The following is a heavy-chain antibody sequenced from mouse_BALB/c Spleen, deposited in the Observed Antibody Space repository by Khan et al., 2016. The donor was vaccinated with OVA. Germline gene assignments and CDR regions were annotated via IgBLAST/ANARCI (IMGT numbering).Heavy chain of an antibody. Sequence: EVELVESGGGLVQTGGSRKLSCAASGFTFSGFGMHWVRQAPEKGLEWVAYISDGSNTIYYADTVKGRFTISRDNPKNTLFLQMTSLRSEDTAMYYCARTGYYYFDYWGPGTTLTVSS. CDR3: ARTGYYYFDY. D-gene: IGHD2-3*01. V-gene: IGHV5-17*02. J-gene: IGHJ2*01. CDR2: ISDGSNTI. CDR1: GFTFSGFG.